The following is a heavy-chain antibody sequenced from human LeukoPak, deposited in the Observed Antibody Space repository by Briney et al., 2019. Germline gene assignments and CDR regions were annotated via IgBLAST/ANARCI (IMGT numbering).Heavy chain of an antibody. Sequence: GGSLRLSCAASGFTFSTYSMNWVRQAPGKGLEWVSYISSSSNAIYYADSVRGRFTISRDNAKNSLYLQMNSLRAEDTAVYYCAKEGRQYSSSWAAWFDPWGQGTLVTVSS. V-gene: IGHV3-48*01. D-gene: IGHD6-13*01. J-gene: IGHJ5*02. CDR3: AKEGRQYSSSWAAWFDP. CDR1: GFTFSTYS. CDR2: ISSSSNAI.